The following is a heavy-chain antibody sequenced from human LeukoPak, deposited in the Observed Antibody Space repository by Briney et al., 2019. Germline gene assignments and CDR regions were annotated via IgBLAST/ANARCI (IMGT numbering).Heavy chain of an antibody. CDR1: GGSISSSSYY. CDR2: IYYSGST. Sequence: KTSETLSLTCTVSGGSISSSSYYWGWIRQPPGKGLEWIGSIYYSGSTYYNPSLKSRVTISVDTSKNQFSLKLSSVTAADTAVYFCARGPKWELFDYWGQGTLVTVSS. V-gene: IGHV4-39*07. CDR3: ARGPKWELFDY. J-gene: IGHJ4*02. D-gene: IGHD1-26*01.